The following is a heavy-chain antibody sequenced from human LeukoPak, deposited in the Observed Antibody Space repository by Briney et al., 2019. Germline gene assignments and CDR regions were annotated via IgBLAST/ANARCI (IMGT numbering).Heavy chain of an antibody. CDR1: GYTFTGYY. V-gene: IGHV1-2*06. J-gene: IGHJ4*02. Sequence: SVKVSCKASGYTFTGYYMHWVRQAPGQGLEWMGRINPNSGGTNYAQKFQGRVTMTRDTSISTAYMELSRLRSDDTAVYYCARAMVRGVITPDYWGQGTLVTVSS. CDR3: ARAMVRGVITPDY. D-gene: IGHD3-10*01. CDR2: INPNSGGT.